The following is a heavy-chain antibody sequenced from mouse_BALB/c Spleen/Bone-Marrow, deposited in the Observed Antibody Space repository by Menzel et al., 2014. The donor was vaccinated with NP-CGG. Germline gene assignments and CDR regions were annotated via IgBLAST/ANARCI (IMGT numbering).Heavy chain of an antibody. Sequence: VQLQQSGAELVRPGASVKVSCKASGYTFTSYWINWVKQRPGQDLEWIGNIYPSDSYTNYNQNFKDKATLTVDKSSSTAYMQLSSPTSEDSAVYYCTRQYGNYYAMGYWGQGTSVTVSS. J-gene: IGHJ4*01. V-gene: IGHV1-69*02. D-gene: IGHD2-10*02. CDR2: IYPSDSYT. CDR3: TRQYGNYYAMGY. CDR1: GYTFTSYW.